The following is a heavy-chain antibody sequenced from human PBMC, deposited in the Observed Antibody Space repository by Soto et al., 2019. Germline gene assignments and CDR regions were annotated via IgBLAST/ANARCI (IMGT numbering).Heavy chain of an antibody. CDR3: AKSLDIHYKNWLDP. CDR1: GFTFSSAA. D-gene: IGHD4-4*01. V-gene: IGHV3-23*01. J-gene: IGHJ5*02. Sequence: GGSLRLSCVAAGFTFSSAAMNWVRQAPGKGLEKVKIISDTGTRTHYADSVKGSFTISRDTSKNTLYLDMNSLRALDTSVYYCAKSLDIHYKNWLDPWGQGTLVTVSS. CDR2: ISDTGTRT.